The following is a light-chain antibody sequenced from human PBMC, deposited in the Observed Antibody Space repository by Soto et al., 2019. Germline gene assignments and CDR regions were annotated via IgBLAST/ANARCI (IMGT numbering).Light chain of an antibody. J-gene: IGLJ2*01. V-gene: IGLV7-46*01. CDR2: DTS. Sequence: QAVVTQEPSLTVSPGETVTLTCGSSTGAVTSGHYPYWFQQKPGQAPRTLIYDTSNKHSWTPARFSVSLLGGKAALILSGAQPEDEAEYYCLLSYSGAGVVFGGGTKLTVL. CDR3: LLSYSGAGVV. CDR1: TGAVTSGHY.